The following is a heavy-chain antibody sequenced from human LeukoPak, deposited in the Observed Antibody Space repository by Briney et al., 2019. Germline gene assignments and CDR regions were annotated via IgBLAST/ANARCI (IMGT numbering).Heavy chain of an antibody. V-gene: IGHV3-11*01. J-gene: IGHJ4*02. CDR3: ARMRSSWYFDH. CDR2: ISNSGGTI. Sequence: PGGSLRLSCAASGFTFRDYFMTWSRQAPGKGLEWVSYISNSGGTIYYSDSVKGRFTISRDNAKNLLYLEMDSLRAGDTAVYYCARMRSSWYFDHWGQGSLVTVSS. D-gene: IGHD6-13*01. CDR1: GFTFRDYF.